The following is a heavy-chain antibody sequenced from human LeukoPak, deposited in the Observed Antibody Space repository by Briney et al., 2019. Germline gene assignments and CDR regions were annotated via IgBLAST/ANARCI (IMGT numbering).Heavy chain of an antibody. V-gene: IGHV3-9*01. CDR1: GFTFDDYA. CDR3: AKDNGGPAHYNFYSMDF. D-gene: IGHD2-15*01. Sequence: GGSLRLSCAASGFTFDDYAMHWVRQAPGKSLEWVSGVSWNSGIIGYADSVKGRFTISRDNAKNSLYLQMNSLRIEDTALYYCAKDNGGPAHYNFYSMDFWGKGTTVTVSS. J-gene: IGHJ6*03. CDR2: VSWNSGII.